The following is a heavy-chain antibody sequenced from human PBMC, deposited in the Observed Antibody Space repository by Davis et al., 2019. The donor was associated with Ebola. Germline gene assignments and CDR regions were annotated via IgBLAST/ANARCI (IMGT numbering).Heavy chain of an antibody. CDR1: GFTFSSYE. CDR3: ARGVVPAAITAYYYYGMDV. V-gene: IGHV3-48*03. D-gene: IGHD2-2*02. CDR2: ISSSGSTI. J-gene: IGHJ6*02. Sequence: PGGSLRLSCAASGFTFSSYEMNWVRQAPGKGLEWVSYISSSGSTIYYADSVKGRFTISRDNAENSLYLQMNSLRAEDTAVYYCARGVVPAAITAYYYYGMDVWGQGTTVTVSS.